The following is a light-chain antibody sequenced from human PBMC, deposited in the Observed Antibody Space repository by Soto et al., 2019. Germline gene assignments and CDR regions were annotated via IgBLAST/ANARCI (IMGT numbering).Light chain of an antibody. CDR3: QQYSTYPLT. Sequence: DIQMTQSPSTLSASIGDRVTITCRASQSITTFLAWYQQKPGKAPQILIYDASKLEPGVPSRLSGGGSGTEFNLTIRGLQSDDFATYYCQQYSTYPLTFGGGTSVEIK. V-gene: IGKV1-5*01. CDR2: DAS. CDR1: QSITTF. J-gene: IGKJ4*01.